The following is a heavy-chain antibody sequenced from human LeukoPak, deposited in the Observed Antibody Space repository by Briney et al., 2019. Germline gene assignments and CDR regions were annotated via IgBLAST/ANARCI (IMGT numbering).Heavy chain of an antibody. V-gene: IGHV4-34*01. CDR2: INHSGST. J-gene: IGHJ5*02. CDR1: GGSFSGYY. Sequence: PSETLSLTCAVYGGSFSGYYWSWIRQPPGKGLEWIGEINHSGSTNYNPSLKSRVTISVDTSKNQFSLKLSSETAADTAVYYCARGSKRFDPWGQGTLVTVSS. CDR3: ARGSKRFDP. D-gene: IGHD4-11*01.